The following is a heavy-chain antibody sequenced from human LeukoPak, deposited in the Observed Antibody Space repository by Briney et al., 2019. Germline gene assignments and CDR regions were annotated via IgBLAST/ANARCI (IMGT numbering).Heavy chain of an antibody. J-gene: IGHJ4*02. D-gene: IGHD5-24*01. CDR3: ARGRGDPYYFDY. Sequence: SETLSLTCTVSGGSISSSSYYWGWIRQPPGKGLEWIGSIYYSGSTYYNPSLKSRVTISVDTSKDQFSLKLSSVTAADTAIYHCARGRGDPYYFDYWGQGTLVTVSS. CDR1: GGSISSSSYY. V-gene: IGHV4-39*07. CDR2: IYYSGST.